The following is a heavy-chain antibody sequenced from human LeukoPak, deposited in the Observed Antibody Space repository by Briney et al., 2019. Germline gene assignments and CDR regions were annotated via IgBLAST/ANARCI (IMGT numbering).Heavy chain of an antibody. CDR1: GGSISTYY. Sequence: PSETLSLTCTVSGGSISTYYWNWIRQPAGKGLEWIGRIFTSGSTNYNPSLKSRVSMSVDTSKNQFSLKLSSVTAADTAIYYCARLRSGGQVAGVYFDSWGQGTLVTVSS. CDR2: IFTSGST. CDR3: ARLRSGGQVAGVYFDS. D-gene: IGHD6-19*01. J-gene: IGHJ4*02. V-gene: IGHV4-4*07.